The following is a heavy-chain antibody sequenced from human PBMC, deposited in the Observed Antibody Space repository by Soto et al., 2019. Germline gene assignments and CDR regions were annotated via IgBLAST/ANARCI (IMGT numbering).Heavy chain of an antibody. CDR2: INHSVST. D-gene: IGHD3-22*01. Sequence: XETLSLACAVYGGSVSGYYGSWIRQPPGKGLEWIGEINHSVSTNYNPSLKSRVTISVDTSKNQFSLKLSSVTAADTAVYYCARGSHSSGAFDYWGQGTLVTVSS. CDR1: GGSVSGYY. CDR3: ARGSHSSGAFDY. J-gene: IGHJ4*02. V-gene: IGHV4-34*01.